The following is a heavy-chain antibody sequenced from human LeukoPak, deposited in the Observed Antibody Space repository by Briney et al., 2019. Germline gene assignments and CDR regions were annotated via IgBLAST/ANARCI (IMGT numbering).Heavy chain of an antibody. CDR3: ARAYITMVRGVITSFGY. V-gene: IGHV1-2*02. CDR2: INPNSGGT. CDR1: GYTFTGYY. Sequence: GASVKVSCKASGYTFTGYYMHWVRQAPGQGLEWMGWINPNSGGTNYAQKFQGRVTMTRDTSISRAYMELSRLRSDDTAVYYCARAYITMVRGVITSFGYWGQGTLVTVSS. J-gene: IGHJ4*02. D-gene: IGHD3-10*01.